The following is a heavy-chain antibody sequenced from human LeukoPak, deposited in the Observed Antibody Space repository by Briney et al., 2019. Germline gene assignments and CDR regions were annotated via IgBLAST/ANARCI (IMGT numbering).Heavy chain of an antibody. CDR3: ARFPRGYSYGFDY. V-gene: IGHV1-2*06. CDR1: GYTFTGYY. Sequence: ASAKVSCKASGYTFTGYYMHWVRQAPGQGLEWMGRINPNSGGTNYAQKFQGRVTMTRDTSISTAYMELSRLRSDDTAVYYCARFPRGYSYGFDYWGQGTLVTVSS. D-gene: IGHD5-18*01. J-gene: IGHJ4*02. CDR2: INPNSGGT.